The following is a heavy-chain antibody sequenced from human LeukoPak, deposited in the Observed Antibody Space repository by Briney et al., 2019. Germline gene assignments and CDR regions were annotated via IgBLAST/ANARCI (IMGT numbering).Heavy chain of an antibody. CDR2: ISGSGGTT. D-gene: IGHD2-21*02. CDR1: GFTFYTCA. J-gene: IGHJ4*02. V-gene: IGHV3-23*01. CDR3: AKDPSDFLVDC. Sequence: GGSLRLSCAASGFTFYTCAMNWVRQAPGKGLQWVAAISGSGGTTYYADSVKGRFTIPRDNSKNTVYLQLSSLRAEDTAVYYCAKDPSDFLVDCWGQGTLVTVSS.